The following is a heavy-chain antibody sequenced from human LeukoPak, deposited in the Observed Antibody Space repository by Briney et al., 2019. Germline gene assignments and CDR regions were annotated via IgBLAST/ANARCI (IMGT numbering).Heavy chain of an antibody. D-gene: IGHD3-22*01. CDR1: GGSISSYY. V-gene: IGHV4-59*01. CDR2: IYYSGST. CDR3: ARDPYYDSSTYWYFDL. J-gene: IGHJ2*01. Sequence: PSETLSLTCTVSGGSISSYYWSWIRQPPGKGLEWIGYIYYSGSTTYNPSLKSRVTISVDTSKNQFSLKLSSVTAADTAVYYCARDPYYDSSTYWYFDLWGRGTLVTVSS.